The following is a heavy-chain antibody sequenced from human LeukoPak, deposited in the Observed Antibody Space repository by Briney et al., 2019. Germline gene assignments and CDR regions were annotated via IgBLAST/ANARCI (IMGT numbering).Heavy chain of an antibody. V-gene: IGHV4-39*01. D-gene: IGHD3-10*01. CDR1: GGSISSSNYY. CDR3: ARSHRLTLIRGDFDP. CDR2: IYYSGST. Sequence: PSETLSLTCTVSGGSISSSNYYWVWIRQPPGKGLEWIGSIYYSGSTYYNPSLKSRVTISVDTSKNQFSLKLSSVTAADTAVYYCARSHRLTLIRGDFDPWGQGTLVTVSS. J-gene: IGHJ5*02.